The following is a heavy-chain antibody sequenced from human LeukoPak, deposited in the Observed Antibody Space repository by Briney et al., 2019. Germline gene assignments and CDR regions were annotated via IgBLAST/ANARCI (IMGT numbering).Heavy chain of an antibody. Sequence: ASETLSLTCTVSGGSISSYYWSWIRQPPGKGLEWIAYIYYSGSTNYNPSLKSRVTISVDTSKNQFSLKLSSVTAADTAVYYCARGREYYCSSTSCQGFDPWGQGTLVTVSS. CDR1: GGSISSYY. J-gene: IGHJ5*02. V-gene: IGHV4-59*12. CDR2: IYYSGST. D-gene: IGHD2-2*01. CDR3: ARGREYYCSSTSCQGFDP.